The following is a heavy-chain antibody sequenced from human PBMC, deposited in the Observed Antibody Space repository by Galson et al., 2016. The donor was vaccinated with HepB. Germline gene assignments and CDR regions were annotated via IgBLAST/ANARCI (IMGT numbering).Heavy chain of an antibody. V-gene: IGHV4-34*01. CDR2: INHSGST. CDR1: GGSFSNYY. D-gene: IGHD3-9*01. J-gene: IGHJ3*02. CDR3: ASSIRYFDWGDAFDI. Sequence: SETLSLTCAAYGGSFSNYYWNWIRQPLGKGLEWIGEINHSGSTNYNPSLKSRVTISVDTSKNQFSLKLSSVTAADTAVYYCASSIRYFDWGDAFDIWGQGTLVTVSS.